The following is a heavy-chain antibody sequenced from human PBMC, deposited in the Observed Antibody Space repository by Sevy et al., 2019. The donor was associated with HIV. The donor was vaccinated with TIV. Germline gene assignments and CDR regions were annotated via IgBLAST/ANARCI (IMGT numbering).Heavy chain of an antibody. J-gene: IGHJ3*01. CDR1: GFTFSNYW. V-gene: IGHV3-7*01. Sequence: GGSLRLSCAASGFTFSNYWMSWVRQAPGKGLEWVANIKKDGSQELYVDSVKGRFTISRYNAQNSLFLQMNSLRADDTVLYYWAEAQWLSIDVFDVWGYGTMVTVSS. D-gene: IGHD6-19*01. CDR3: AEAQWLSIDVFDV. CDR2: IKKDGSQE.